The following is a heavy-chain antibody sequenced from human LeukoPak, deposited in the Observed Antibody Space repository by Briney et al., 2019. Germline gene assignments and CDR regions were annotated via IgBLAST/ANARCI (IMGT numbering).Heavy chain of an antibody. J-gene: IGHJ4*02. D-gene: IGHD6-13*01. Sequence: TETLSLTCTVSGGSISKCYWSWIRQPAGKGLEWIGRIYTSGTTHYNPSLKSRVTMSVDTSKNQFSLNLSSVTAADTAVYYCARFSSIAAAFDYWGLGTLVTVSS. CDR2: IYTSGTT. V-gene: IGHV4-4*07. CDR3: ARFSSIAAAFDY. CDR1: GGSISKCY.